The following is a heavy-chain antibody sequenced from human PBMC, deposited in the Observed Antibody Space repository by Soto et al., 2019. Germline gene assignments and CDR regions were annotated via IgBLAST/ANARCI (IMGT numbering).Heavy chain of an antibody. J-gene: IGHJ4*02. CDR3: VKERYCSSTSCYDFDY. Sequence: SLRLSCAASGFPFSSYAMHWALQAPGKGLEWVAVISFDGSNKNYADSVKGRFTISRDNSKNTLYLQMSSLRPEDTAVYYCVKERYCSSTSCYDFDYWGQGTLVTVSS. CDR2: ISFDGSNK. CDR1: GFPFSSYA. V-gene: IGHV3-30*14. D-gene: IGHD2-2*01.